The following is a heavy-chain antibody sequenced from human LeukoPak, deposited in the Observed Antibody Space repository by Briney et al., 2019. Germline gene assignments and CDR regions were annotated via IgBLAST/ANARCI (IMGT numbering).Heavy chain of an antibody. CDR1: GFTFSSHS. V-gene: IGHV3-21*01. D-gene: IGHD3-3*01. CDR3: ARNYDFWSSPRGYMDV. CDR2: ISTSSSFI. Sequence: AGSLRLSCAASGFTFSSHSMSWVRQTPGKGLEWVSSISTSSSFIYYADSLKGRFTISRDNTRNSLYLQMNSLRAEDTAVYYCARNYDFWSSPRGYMDVCGKGTTVTVSS. J-gene: IGHJ6*03.